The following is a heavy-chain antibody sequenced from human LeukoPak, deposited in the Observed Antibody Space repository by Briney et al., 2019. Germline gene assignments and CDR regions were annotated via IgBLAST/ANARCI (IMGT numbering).Heavy chain of an antibody. Sequence: GGSLRLSCAASGFTFSSYEMNWVRQAPGKGLEWVSYISSSGSTIYYADSVKGRFTISRDNAKNSLYLQMNSLKTEDTAVYYCTTQIEYCSSTSCYTGDAFDIWGQGTMVTVSS. V-gene: IGHV3-48*03. CDR3: TTQIEYCSSTSCYTGDAFDI. CDR1: GFTFSSYE. CDR2: ISSSGSTI. J-gene: IGHJ3*02. D-gene: IGHD2-2*02.